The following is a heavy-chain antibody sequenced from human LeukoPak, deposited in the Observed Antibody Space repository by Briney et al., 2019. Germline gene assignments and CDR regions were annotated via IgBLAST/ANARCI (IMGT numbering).Heavy chain of an antibody. CDR1: GYTFSGHY. V-gene: IGHV1-2*06. J-gene: IGHJ4*02. Sequence: ASVKVSCKASGYTFSGHYLHWVRQAPGQGLKWMGRINPNSGGTKYAQKFQNRVTMTSDTSVSTAYMELNGLRSDDTAIYYCTRSWIQLWTPDFDHWGQGTLVTVSS. D-gene: IGHD5-18*01. CDR3: TRSWIQLWTPDFDH. CDR2: INPNSGGT.